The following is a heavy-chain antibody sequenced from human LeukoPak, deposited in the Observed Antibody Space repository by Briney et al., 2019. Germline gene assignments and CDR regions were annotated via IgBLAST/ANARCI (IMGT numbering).Heavy chain of an antibody. CDR3: ARDRDLAVAGLDGFDI. CDR1: GFTFSSYA. V-gene: IGHV3-30-3*01. CDR2: ISYDGSNK. J-gene: IGHJ3*02. Sequence: PGGSLRLSCAASGFTFSSYAMHWVRQAPGKGLEWVAVISYDGSNKYYAGSVKGRFTISRDNSQITLYLQMNSLRSEDTAVYYCARDRDLAVAGLDGFDIWGQGTMVSVSS. D-gene: IGHD6-19*01.